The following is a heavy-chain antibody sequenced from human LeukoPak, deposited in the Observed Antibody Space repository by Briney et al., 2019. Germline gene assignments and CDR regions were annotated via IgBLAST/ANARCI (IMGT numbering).Heavy chain of an antibody. Sequence: GGSLRLSCAASGFTFSSYWMHWVRQAPGKGLVWVSRINSDGSSTSYADSVKGRFTISRDNSKNTLYLHMNSLRAEDTAVYYCAKGIATGKIDWFDPWGQGTLVTVSS. CDR2: INSDGSST. D-gene: IGHD1-1*01. CDR3: AKGIATGKIDWFDP. J-gene: IGHJ5*02. V-gene: IGHV3-74*01. CDR1: GFTFSSYW.